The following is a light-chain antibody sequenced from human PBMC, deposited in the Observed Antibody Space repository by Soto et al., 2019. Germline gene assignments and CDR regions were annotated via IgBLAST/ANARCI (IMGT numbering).Light chain of an antibody. CDR1: QSVLYNVDNKNY. V-gene: IGKV4-1*01. CDR3: HQYYSPVT. Sequence: DIVMTQSPDSLAVSLGERATIKCKSSQSVLYNVDNKNYLAWYQQRPGQPPKLLIYWASTRDSGIPDRFSGSGYGTDFTLTISSLQAEDVAVYYCHQYYSPVTFGGGTKVEIK. J-gene: IGKJ4*01. CDR2: WAS.